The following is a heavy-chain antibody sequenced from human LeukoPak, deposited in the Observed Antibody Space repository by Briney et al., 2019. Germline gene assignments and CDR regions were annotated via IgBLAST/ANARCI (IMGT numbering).Heavy chain of an antibody. D-gene: IGHD6-25*01. Sequence: SETLSLTCAVSGYSISSGYYWGWIRQPPGKGLEWIGSIYHSGSTYYNPSLKSRVTISVDTYKNQFSLKLSSVTAADTAVYYCARHAPNPYSSGWPRNGYFQHWGQGTLVTVSS. J-gene: IGHJ1*01. CDR2: IYHSGST. V-gene: IGHV4-38-2*01. CDR1: GYSISSGYY. CDR3: ARHAPNPYSSGWPRNGYFQH.